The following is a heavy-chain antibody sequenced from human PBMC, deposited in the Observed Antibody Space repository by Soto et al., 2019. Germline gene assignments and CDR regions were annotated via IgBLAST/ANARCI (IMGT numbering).Heavy chain of an antibody. D-gene: IGHD3-3*01. V-gene: IGHV1-69*13. CDR1: GGTFSSYA. CDR2: IIPIFGTA. J-gene: IGHJ6*02. CDR3: ARSRTEITIFGVVGQEPYYYGMGV. Sequence: SVKVSCKASGGTFSSYAISWVRQAPGQGLEWMGGIIPIFGTANYAQKFQGRVTITADESTSTAYMELSSLRSEDTAVYYCARSRTEITIFGVVGQEPYYYGMGVWGQGTTVTVS.